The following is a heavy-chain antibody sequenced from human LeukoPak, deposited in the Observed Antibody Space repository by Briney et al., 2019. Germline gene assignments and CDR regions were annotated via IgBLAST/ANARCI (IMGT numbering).Heavy chain of an antibody. Sequence: ASVKVSCKASGYTFSDYYLHWVRQAPGQGLEWMGRINPHSGGTNYAQKFQGRVSMTRDTSISTAYMELSSLRSDDTAVYYCARDGDSGDYPYWGQGTLVTVSS. CDR1: GYTFSDYY. CDR2: INPHSGGT. J-gene: IGHJ4*02. D-gene: IGHD2-21*02. CDR3: ARDGDSGDYPY. V-gene: IGHV1-2*06.